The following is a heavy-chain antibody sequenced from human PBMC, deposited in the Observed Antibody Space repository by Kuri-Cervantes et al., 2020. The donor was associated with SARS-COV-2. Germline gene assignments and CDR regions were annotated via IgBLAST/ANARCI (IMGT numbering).Heavy chain of an antibody. CDR2: IIPIFGIA. CDR1: GGTFSSYA. Sequence: SVKVSCKASGGTFSSYAISWVRQAPGQGLEWMGGIIPIFGIANYAQKFQGRVTITADKSTSTAYMELSSLRSEDTAVYYCAREMATITAQGYFDYWGQGTLVTVSS. J-gene: IGHJ4*02. CDR3: AREMATITAQGYFDY. V-gene: IGHV1-69*10. D-gene: IGHD5-24*01.